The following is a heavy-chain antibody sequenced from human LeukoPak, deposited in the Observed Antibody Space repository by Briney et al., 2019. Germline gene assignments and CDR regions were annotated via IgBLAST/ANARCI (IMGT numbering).Heavy chain of an antibody. J-gene: IGHJ5*02. CDR3: ARYGYSYGYGWFDP. CDR1: GYTFTGYY. CDR2: INPNSGGT. D-gene: IGHD5-18*01. V-gene: IGHV1-2*02. Sequence: GASVKVSCKASGYTFTGYYMHWVRQAPGQGLEWMGWINPNSGGTNYAQKFQGRVTMTRDTSISTAYMELSRLRSDDTAVYYCARYGYSYGYGWFDPWGQGTLVTVSS.